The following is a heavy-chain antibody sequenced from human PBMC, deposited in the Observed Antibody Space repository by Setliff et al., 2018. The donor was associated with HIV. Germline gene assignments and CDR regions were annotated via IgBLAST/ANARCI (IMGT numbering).Heavy chain of an antibody. CDR1: GYSISSGYY. Sequence: PSETLSLTCAVSGYSISSGYYWGWIRQPPGKGLEWIGSIYQTGVTYYNPSLKSRVTISVDTSTNQFSLKVSSVTAADTAVYYCARVARGGHSSRWYYFDYWGQGTLVTVSS. V-gene: IGHV4-38-2*01. J-gene: IGHJ4*02. D-gene: IGHD6-13*01. CDR3: ARVARGGHSSRWYYFDY. CDR2: IYQTGVT.